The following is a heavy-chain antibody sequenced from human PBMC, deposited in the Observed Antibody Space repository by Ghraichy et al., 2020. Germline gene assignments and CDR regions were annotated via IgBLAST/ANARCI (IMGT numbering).Heavy chain of an antibody. CDR3: ARGEVVVTAGRIDY. V-gene: IGHV3-21*01. CDR1: GFTFSSYN. D-gene: IGHD2-21*02. Sequence: GGSLRLSCAASGFTFSSYNMNWVRQAPGKGLEWVSSISSSSSYIYYADSVKGRITISRDNAKNSLYLQMNSLRAEDTAVYYCARGEVVVTAGRIDYWGQGTLVTVSS. J-gene: IGHJ4*02. CDR2: ISSSSSYI.